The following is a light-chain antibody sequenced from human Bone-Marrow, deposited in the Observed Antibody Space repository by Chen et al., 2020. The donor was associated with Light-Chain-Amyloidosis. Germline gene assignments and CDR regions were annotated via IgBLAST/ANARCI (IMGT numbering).Light chain of an antibody. CDR3: GTCDSSLSAVV. V-gene: IGLV1-51*01. CDR1: SSNIGNNY. J-gene: IGLJ2*01. CDR2: DNN. Sequence: QSVLTQPPSVSAAPGQKVTISCSGSSSNIGNNYVSWYQQLPGTAPKLLIYDNNKRPSGIPDRFSGSKSGTSATLGITGLQTGDEADYYCGTCDSSLSAVVFGGVTKLTVL.